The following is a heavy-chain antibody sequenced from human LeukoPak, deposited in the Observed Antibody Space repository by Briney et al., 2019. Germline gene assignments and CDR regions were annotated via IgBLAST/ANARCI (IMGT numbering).Heavy chain of an antibody. J-gene: IGHJ4*02. D-gene: IGHD6-6*01. CDR2: IKSKTDSGTT. CDR1: GFTFSNAW. V-gene: IGHV3-15*01. Sequence: AGGSLRLSCAASGFTFSNAWMCWVRQAPGKGLEWVGRIKSKTDSGTTDYAAPVKGRFTISRDDSKNTLYLQTNSLKTEDTAVYYCTTAKYSGYWGQGTLVTVSS. CDR3: TTAKYSGY.